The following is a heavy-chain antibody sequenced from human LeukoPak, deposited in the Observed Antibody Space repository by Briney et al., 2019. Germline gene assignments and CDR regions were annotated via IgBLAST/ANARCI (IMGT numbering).Heavy chain of an antibody. CDR3: ARTTGSGWYFFDY. V-gene: IGHV4-39*01. Sequence: PSETLSLTCTVSGGSISSSSYYWGWIRQPPGKGLEWIGSIYYSGSTYYNPSLKSRVTISVDTSKNQFSLKLSSVTAADTAVYYCARTTGSGWYFFDYWGQGTLVTVSS. CDR1: GGSISSSSYY. J-gene: IGHJ4*02. CDR2: IYYSGST. D-gene: IGHD6-19*01.